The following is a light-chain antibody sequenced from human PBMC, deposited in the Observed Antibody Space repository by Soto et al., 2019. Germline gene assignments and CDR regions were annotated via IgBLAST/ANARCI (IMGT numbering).Light chain of an antibody. CDR2: RNN. V-gene: IGLV1-47*01. J-gene: IGLJ3*02. CDR1: TPNIGSNY. CDR3: ASWDDSLSGSV. Sequence: QSGLTQPPSASGTPRQRVIISCSGKTPNIGSNYVYWYRHLPGTAPQLLIYRNNQRPSGVPDRFSGSKSRTSASLAISGLRSEDEADYYCASWDDSLSGSVFGGGTKLTVL.